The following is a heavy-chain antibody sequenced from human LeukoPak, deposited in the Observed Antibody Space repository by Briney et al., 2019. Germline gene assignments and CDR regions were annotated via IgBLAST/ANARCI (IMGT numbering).Heavy chain of an antibody. Sequence: GGSLRLSCAASGFTFSTYTMHWVRQAPGKGLEWVALISYEGSKQNYADSVKGRFTISRDNSQNTLYLEMSGLRTEDTAVYYCARAPYTSGWYFAFDCWGQGTLVTVSS. J-gene: IGHJ4*02. V-gene: IGHV3-30-3*01. D-gene: IGHD6-19*01. CDR1: GFTFSTYT. CDR2: ISYEGSKQ. CDR3: ARAPYTSGWYFAFDC.